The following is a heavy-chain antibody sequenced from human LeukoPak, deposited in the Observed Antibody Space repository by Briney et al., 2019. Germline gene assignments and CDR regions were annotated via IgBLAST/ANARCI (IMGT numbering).Heavy chain of an antibody. Sequence: GGSLRLSCAAPGFTFSSYAMHWVRQAPGKGLEWVAVISYDGSNKYYAASVKGRFTISRDNSKNTLYLQMNSLRAEDTAVYYCARGSGLRYFDWLLLGYWGQGTLVTVSS. CDR2: ISYDGSNK. CDR3: ARGSGLRYFDWLLLGY. V-gene: IGHV3-30*04. J-gene: IGHJ4*02. D-gene: IGHD3-9*01. CDR1: GFTFSSYA.